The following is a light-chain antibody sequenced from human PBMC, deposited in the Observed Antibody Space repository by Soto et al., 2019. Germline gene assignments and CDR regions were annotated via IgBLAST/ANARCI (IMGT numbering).Light chain of an antibody. CDR1: QDIRTE. CDR3: LQDYSYPQT. CDR2: ATS. J-gene: IGKJ1*01. V-gene: IGKV1-6*01. Sequence: AIQMTQSPSSLSASVGDRVTITCRASQDIRTELGWYQQKPGNAPKLLIYATSILQSGVPSRFSGSGSGTDFTLTISSLQPEDFATYYCLQDYSYPQTFGQGTKVEIK.